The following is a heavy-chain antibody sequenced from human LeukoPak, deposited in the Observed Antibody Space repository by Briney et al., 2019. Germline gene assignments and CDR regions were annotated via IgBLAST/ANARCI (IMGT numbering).Heavy chain of an antibody. CDR1: EFTFSSAA. CDR2: ISGSGGST. D-gene: IGHD3-22*01. V-gene: IGHV3-23*01. J-gene: IGHJ6*02. Sequence: GSLRLSCGASEFTFSSAAMRWVRQAPGKGLEWVSDISGSGGSTYYADSVKGRFTISRDNSKNTLYLQMNSLRAEDTALYYCVKSSRVVVIANHYYYYGMDVWGQGTTVTVSS. CDR3: VKSSRVVVIANHYYYYGMDV.